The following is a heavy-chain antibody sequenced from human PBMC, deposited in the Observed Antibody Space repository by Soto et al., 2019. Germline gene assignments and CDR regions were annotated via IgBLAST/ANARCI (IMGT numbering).Heavy chain of an antibody. CDR3: VRVVLLGGY. CDR2: IKEDGSGE. CDR1: GFTLRSYW. V-gene: IGHV3-7*03. D-gene: IGHD3-16*01. J-gene: IGHJ4*02. Sequence: GGSLRLSCTESGFTLRSYWMSWVRHAPGKGLGWVANIKEDGSGEYSVDTLKGRFSISRDNTRNTLYLQMSSQRVEYTAVYYCVRVVLLGGYWGQGALVTVSS.